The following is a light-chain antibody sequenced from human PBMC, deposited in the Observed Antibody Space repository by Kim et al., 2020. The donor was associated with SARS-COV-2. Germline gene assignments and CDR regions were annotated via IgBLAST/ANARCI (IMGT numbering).Light chain of an antibody. J-gene: IGLJ3*02. V-gene: IGLV3-1*01. CDR1: KLGDKY. CDR2: QDS. Sequence: SGPPGPTATITCSGDKLGDKYACWYQQKPGQSPVLVIYQDSKRPSGIPERFSGSNSGNTATLTISGTQAMDEADYYCQAWDSSRVFGGGTQLTVL. CDR3: QAWDSSRV.